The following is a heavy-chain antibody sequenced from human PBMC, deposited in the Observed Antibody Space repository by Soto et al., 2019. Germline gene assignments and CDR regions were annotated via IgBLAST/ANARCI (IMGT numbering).Heavy chain of an antibody. CDR2: IIPIFGTA. CDR3: ARDSSSSIQYYYYGMDV. D-gene: IGHD6-13*01. J-gene: IGHJ6*02. Sequence: QVQLVQSGAEVKKPGSSVKVSCKASGGTFSSYAISWVRQAPGQGLEWMGGIIPIFGTANYAQKFQGRVTITADKSTSTAYMELSSLRSEDTAGYYCARDSSSSIQYYYYGMDVWGQGTTVTVSS. CDR1: GGTFSSYA. V-gene: IGHV1-69*06.